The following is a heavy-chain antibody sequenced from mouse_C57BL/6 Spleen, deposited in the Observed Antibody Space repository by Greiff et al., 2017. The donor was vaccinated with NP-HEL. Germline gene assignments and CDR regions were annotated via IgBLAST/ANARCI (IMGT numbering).Heavy chain of an antibody. CDR3: ARPYGNSHWYFDV. J-gene: IGHJ1*03. V-gene: IGHV7-3*01. CDR1: GFTFTDYY. Sequence: EVKLMESGGGLVQPGGSLSLSCAASGFTFTDYYMSWVRQPPGKALEWLGFIRNKANGYTTEYSASVKGRFTISRDNSQSFLYLQMNALRAEDSATYYCARPYGNSHWYFDVWGTGTTVTVSS. D-gene: IGHD2-1*01. CDR2: IRNKANGYTT.